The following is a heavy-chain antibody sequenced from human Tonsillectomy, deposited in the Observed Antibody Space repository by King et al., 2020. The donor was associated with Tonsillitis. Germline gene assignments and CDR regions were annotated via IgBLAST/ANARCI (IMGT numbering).Heavy chain of an antibody. CDR3: AKDVHNSGYYYSYYYMDV. D-gene: IGHD6-19*01. Sequence: VQLVESGGGVVQPGRSLRLSCAASGFNFSSYGMHWVRQAPGKGLEWVAVISYDGSTTYYADSVKGRFTISRDNSRNTLCLQMNSLRAEDTAVYYCAKDVHNSGYYYSYYYMDVWGKGTTVTVSS. V-gene: IGHV3-30*18. J-gene: IGHJ6*03. CDR1: GFNFSSYG. CDR2: ISYDGSTT.